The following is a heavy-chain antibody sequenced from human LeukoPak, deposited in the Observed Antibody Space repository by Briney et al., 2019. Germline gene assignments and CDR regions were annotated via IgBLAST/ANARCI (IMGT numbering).Heavy chain of an antibody. Sequence: GESMLSCGKGAGYSFTSYWIGWVRQMPGKGLEWMGIIYPGDSDTRYSPSFQGQVTISADKFISTAYLQWSSLKASNTAMYYCARHLGRDYSNYEIGGQTHINGMDVWGHRVTVTVSS. J-gene: IGHJ6*02. CDR3: ARHLGRDYSNYEIGGQTHINGMDV. CDR1: GYSFTSYW. CDR2: IYPGDSDT. V-gene: IGHV5-51*01. D-gene: IGHD4-11*01.